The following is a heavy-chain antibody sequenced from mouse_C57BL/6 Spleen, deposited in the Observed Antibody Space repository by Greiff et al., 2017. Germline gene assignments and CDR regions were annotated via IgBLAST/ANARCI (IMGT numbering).Heavy chain of an antibody. V-gene: IGHV5-17*01. D-gene: IGHD2-4*01. J-gene: IGHJ3*01. Sequence: EVKLVESGGGLVKPGGSLKLSCAASGSTFSDYGMHWVRQAPEKGLEWVAYISSGSSTIYYADTVKGRFTISRDNAKNTLFLQMTSLRSEDTAMYYCAHDYDLFAYWGQGTLVTVSA. CDR1: GSTFSDYG. CDR3: AHDYDLFAY. CDR2: ISSGSSTI.